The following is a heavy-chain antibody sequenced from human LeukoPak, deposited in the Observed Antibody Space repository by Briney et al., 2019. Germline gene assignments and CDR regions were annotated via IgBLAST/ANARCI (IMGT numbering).Heavy chain of an antibody. CDR2: MSGSGGST. Sequence: GGTLRLSCAASGFTFSNYGMSWVRQAPGKGLEWVSGMSGSGGSTYYADSVKGRFTISRDNSKNTLYLQMNSLRAEDTAVYYCAKDYHTAMAYFDYWGQGTLVTVSS. V-gene: IGHV3-23*01. D-gene: IGHD5-18*01. CDR3: AKDYHTAMAYFDY. J-gene: IGHJ4*02. CDR1: GFTFSNYG.